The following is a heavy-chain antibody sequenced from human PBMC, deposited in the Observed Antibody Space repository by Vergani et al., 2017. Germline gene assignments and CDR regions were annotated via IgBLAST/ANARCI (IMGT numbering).Heavy chain of an antibody. J-gene: IGHJ3*02. V-gene: IGHV1-58*01. Sequence: QMQLVQSGPEVKKPGTSVKVSCKASGFTFNRSVVQWVRQARGQRLEWIGWIVVGSGNTNYAQKFQERVTITRDMSTSTAYMELSSLRSEDTAVYYCAAAYGDYRRVDAFDIRGQGTMVTVSS. CDR3: AAAYGDYRRVDAFDI. D-gene: IGHD4-17*01. CDR1: GFTFNRSV. CDR2: IVVGSGNT.